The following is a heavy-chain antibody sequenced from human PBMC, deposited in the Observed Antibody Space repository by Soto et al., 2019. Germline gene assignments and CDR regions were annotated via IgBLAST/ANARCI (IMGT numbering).Heavy chain of an antibody. J-gene: IGHJ4*02. Sequence: XESLRLSCAASGFTFSSYEMNWVRQAPGKGLEWVSYISSSGSTIYYADSVKGRFTISRDNAKNSLYLQMNSLRAEDTAVYYCARDSPQYYYDSSGYPPRLDSWGRGTLVTAPQ. D-gene: IGHD3-22*01. CDR3: ARDSPQYYYDSSGYPPRLDS. CDR2: ISSSGSTI. CDR1: GFTFSSYE. V-gene: IGHV3-48*03.